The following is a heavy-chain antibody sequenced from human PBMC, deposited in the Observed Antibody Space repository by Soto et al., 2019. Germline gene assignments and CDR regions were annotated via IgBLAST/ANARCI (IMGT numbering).Heavy chain of an antibody. D-gene: IGHD5-12*01. CDR2: IRGSGGPT. V-gene: IGHV3-23*01. CDR3: VKDFRVGYDWTHD. CDR1: GFIFSNYA. J-gene: IGHJ4*02. Sequence: DVQLLESGGDLVQPGGSLILSCAASGFIFSNYATSWVRQAPGKGLEWVSLIRGSGGPTNYADSVKGRFTVSRDNSKNILLLQMNSLRAEDTAVYYCVKDFRVGYDWTHDWGQGTLVSVSS.